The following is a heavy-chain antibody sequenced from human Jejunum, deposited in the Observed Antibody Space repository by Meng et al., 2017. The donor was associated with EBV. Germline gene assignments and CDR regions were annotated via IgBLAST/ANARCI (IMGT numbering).Heavy chain of an antibody. CDR2: ISGTGGST. J-gene: IGHJ4*02. Sequence: EVQLLGSGGGLVEPGGSLRRSCAASGFTLNSYAMSWVRQAPGKGLEWVSFISGTGGSTDYADSVKGRFTISRDNSKKTLYLQMDRLRAEDTAVYYCVRDGYNYIPFDYWDQGTLGTVAS. CDR1: GFTLNSYA. D-gene: IGHD5-24*01. CDR3: VRDGYNYIPFDY. V-gene: IGHV3-23*01.